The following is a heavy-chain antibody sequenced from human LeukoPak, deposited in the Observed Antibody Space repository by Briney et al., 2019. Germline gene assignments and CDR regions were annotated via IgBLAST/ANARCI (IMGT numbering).Heavy chain of an antibody. Sequence: SETLSLTCAVYGGSFSGYYWSWIRQPPGKGLEWIGEINHSGGTNYNPSLKSRVTISVDTSKNQFSLKLSSVTAADTAVYYCARHVSAMVRGVLYYYCYYMDVWGKGTAVTISS. D-gene: IGHD3-10*01. CDR1: GGSFSGYY. V-gene: IGHV4-34*01. CDR3: ARHVSAMVRGVLYYYCYYMDV. J-gene: IGHJ6*03. CDR2: INHSGGT.